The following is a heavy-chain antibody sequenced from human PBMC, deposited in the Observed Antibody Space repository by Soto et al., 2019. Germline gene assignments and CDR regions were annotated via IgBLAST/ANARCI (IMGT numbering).Heavy chain of an antibody. CDR1: GGSISSGGYS. J-gene: IGHJ4*02. V-gene: IGHV4-30-2*01. CDR3: ASSSRILSRFDY. Sequence: SSETLSLTCAVSGGSISSGGYSWSWIRQPPGKGLEWIGYIYHSGSTYYNPSLKSRVTISVDRSKNQFSLKLSSVTAADTAVYYCASSSRILSRFDYWGQGTLVTVSS. D-gene: IGHD6-13*01. CDR2: IYHSGST.